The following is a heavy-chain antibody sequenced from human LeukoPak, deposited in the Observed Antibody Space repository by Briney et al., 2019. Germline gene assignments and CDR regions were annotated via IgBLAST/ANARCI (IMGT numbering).Heavy chain of an antibody. D-gene: IGHD6-19*01. Sequence: SVKVSCKASGGTFSSYAISWVRQAPGQGLEWMGGIIPIFGTANYAQKFQGRVTVTADKSASTAYMELSSLRSEDTAVYYCAREYSSGESYAFDIWGQGTMVTVSS. CDR1: GGTFSSYA. J-gene: IGHJ3*02. V-gene: IGHV1-69*06. CDR2: IIPIFGTA. CDR3: AREYSSGESYAFDI.